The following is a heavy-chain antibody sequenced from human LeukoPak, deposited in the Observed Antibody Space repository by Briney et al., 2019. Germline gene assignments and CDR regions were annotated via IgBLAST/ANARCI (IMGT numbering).Heavy chain of an antibody. V-gene: IGHV3-66*02. CDR3: ARAGLDSSGQHPHDY. CDR2: IYSGGNT. Sequence: YPGGSLRLSCAASGLTVSTNYMSWVRQAPGKGLEWVSVIYSGGNTAYADSVKGRFTSSRDNSKNTLSLQMNSLRVEDTAVYYCARAGLDSSGQHPHDYWGQGTLVTVSS. D-gene: IGHD3-22*01. CDR1: GLTVSTNY. J-gene: IGHJ4*02.